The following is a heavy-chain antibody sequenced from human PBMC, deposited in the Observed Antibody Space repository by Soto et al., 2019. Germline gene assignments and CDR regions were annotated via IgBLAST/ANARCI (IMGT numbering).Heavy chain of an antibody. V-gene: IGHV1-46*03. J-gene: IGHJ6*02. CDR3: AGVVVPAARSALGLSYYYYGMDV. CDR2: INPSGGST. CDR1: GYTFTSYY. Sequence: EASVKVSCKASGYTFTSYYMHWVRQAPGQGLEWMGIINPSGGSTSYAQKFQGRVTMTRDTSTSTVYMELSSLRSEDTAVYYCAGVVVPAARSALGLSYYYYGMDVWGQGTTVTVSS. D-gene: IGHD2-2*01.